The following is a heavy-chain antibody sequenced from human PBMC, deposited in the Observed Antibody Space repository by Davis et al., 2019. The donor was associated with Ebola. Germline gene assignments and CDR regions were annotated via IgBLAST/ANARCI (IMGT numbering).Heavy chain of an antibody. CDR2: IRYDGSNK. D-gene: IGHD6-19*01. CDR3: ARGGMYSSGWSYGMDV. J-gene: IGHJ6*02. Sequence: GESLKISCAASGFTFSSYGMHWVRQAPGKGLEWVAFIRYDGSNKYYADSVKGRFTISRDNAKNSLYLQMNSLRAEDTAVYYCARGGMYSSGWSYGMDVWGQGTTVTVSS. V-gene: IGHV3-30*02. CDR1: GFTFSSYG.